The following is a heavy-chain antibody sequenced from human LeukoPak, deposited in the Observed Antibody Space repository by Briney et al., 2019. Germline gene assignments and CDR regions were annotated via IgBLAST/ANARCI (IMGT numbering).Heavy chain of an antibody. V-gene: IGHV3-23*01. Sequence: GGSLRLSCAASGFTFSSYAMSWVRQAPGKGLEWVSAISGSGGSTYYADSVKGRFTISRDNSKNTLYLQMNSLRAEDTAVYYCAKAHSSSWYAEGYCFDYWGQGTLVTVSS. CDR3: AKAHSSSWYAEGYCFDY. J-gene: IGHJ4*02. D-gene: IGHD6-13*01. CDR2: ISGSGGST. CDR1: GFTFSSYA.